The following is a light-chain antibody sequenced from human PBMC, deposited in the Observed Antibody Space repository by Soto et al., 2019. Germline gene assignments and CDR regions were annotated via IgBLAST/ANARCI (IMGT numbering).Light chain of an antibody. CDR3: QHYNSYSEA. CDR2: AAS. CDR1: QSISSY. J-gene: IGKJ1*01. V-gene: IGKV1-39*01. Sequence: DMQMTQSPSSLSASLGDSATIXXRASQSISSYLNWYQQKPGKAPKLXIYAASSLQSGVPSRFSGSGSGTEFTLTISSLQPDDFATYYCQHYNSYSEAFGQGTKVDIK.